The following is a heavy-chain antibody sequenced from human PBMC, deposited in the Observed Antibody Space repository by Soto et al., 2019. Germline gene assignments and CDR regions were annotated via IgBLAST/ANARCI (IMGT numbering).Heavy chain of an antibody. V-gene: IGHV5-51*01. J-gene: IGHJ4*02. CDR3: ARLEQSRTSLSFDY. D-gene: IGHD2-2*01. CDR1: GYSFTSYW. Sequence: GESLKISCKGSGYSFTSYWIGWVRQMPGKGLEWMGIIYPGDSDTRYSPSFQGQVTISADKSISTAYLQWSSLKASDTAMYYCARLEQSRTSLSFDYGGEGPLVPVPS. CDR2: IYPGDSDT.